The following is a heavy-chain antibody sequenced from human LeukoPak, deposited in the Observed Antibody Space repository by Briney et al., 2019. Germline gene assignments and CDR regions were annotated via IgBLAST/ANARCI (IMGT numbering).Heavy chain of an antibody. CDR1: GDSISNGTYY. CDR3: ARDPSYFYCYAMDV. V-gene: IGHV4-61*02. J-gene: IGHJ6*02. Sequence: PSETLSLTCIVSGDSISNGTYYWRWIRQPAGKGLEWIGRIYSSGSTNYNPSLKSRITISVDTSKNQFSLKLSSVTAADTAVYYCARDPSYFYCYAMDVWGQGTTVTVSS. CDR2: IYSSGST.